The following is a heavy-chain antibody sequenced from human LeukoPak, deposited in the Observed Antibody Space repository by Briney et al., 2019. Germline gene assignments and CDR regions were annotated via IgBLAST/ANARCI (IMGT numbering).Heavy chain of an antibody. CDR2: INPSGGST. D-gene: IGHD3-9*01. V-gene: IGHV1-46*01. CDR1: GYTFTGYY. Sequence: ASVKVSCKASGYTFTGYYMHWVRQAPGQGLEWMGIINPSGGSTSYAQKFQGRVTMTRDTSTSTVYMELSSLRSEDTAVYYCAKGHSGDILTGYYNVGYFDYWGQGTLVTVSS. CDR3: AKGHSGDILTGYYNVGYFDY. J-gene: IGHJ4*02.